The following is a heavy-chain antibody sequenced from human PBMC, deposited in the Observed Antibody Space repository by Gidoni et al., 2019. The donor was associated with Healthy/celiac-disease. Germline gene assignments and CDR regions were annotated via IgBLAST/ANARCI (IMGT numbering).Heavy chain of an antibody. CDR3: ARDYYDFWSPAFGGMDV. Sequence: QVQLVQSGAEVKKPGASVKVSCKASGYTFTSYGFSWVRQAPGQGLEWMGWISAYNGNTNYAQKLQGRVTMTTDTSTSTAYMELRSLRSDDTAVYYCARDYYDFWSPAFGGMDVWGQGTTVTVSS. CDR2: ISAYNGNT. V-gene: IGHV1-18*01. J-gene: IGHJ6*02. CDR1: GYTFTSYG. D-gene: IGHD3-3*01.